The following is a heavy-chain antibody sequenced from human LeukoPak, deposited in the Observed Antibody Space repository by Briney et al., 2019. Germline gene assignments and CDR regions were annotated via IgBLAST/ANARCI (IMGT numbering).Heavy chain of an antibody. J-gene: IGHJ4*02. D-gene: IGHD3-3*01. CDR1: GGTFSSYA. CDR2: IIPILGTA. Sequence: SVKVSCKASGGTFSSYAISWVRQAPGQGLEWMGGIIPILGTANYAQKFQGRVTITADESTSTAYMELSSLRSEDTAVYYCARDAGGWSGYPDHNYFDYWGQGTLVTVSS. V-gene: IGHV1-69*13. CDR3: ARDAGGWSGYPDHNYFDY.